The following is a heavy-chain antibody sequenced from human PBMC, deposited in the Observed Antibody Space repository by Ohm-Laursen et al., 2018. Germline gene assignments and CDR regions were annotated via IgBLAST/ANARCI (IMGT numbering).Heavy chain of an antibody. CDR1: EFTFSDYY. CDR2: ISSSGSTI. V-gene: IGHV3-11*01. Sequence: GSLRLSCTASEFTFSDYYMSWIRQAPGRGLECVSYISSSGSTIYYADSVKGRFTFSRDNAKNSLFLQMNSLRAEDTAVYYCARGFIAPDYWGQGTLVTVSS. J-gene: IGHJ4*02. CDR3: ARGFIAPDY. D-gene: IGHD6-13*01.